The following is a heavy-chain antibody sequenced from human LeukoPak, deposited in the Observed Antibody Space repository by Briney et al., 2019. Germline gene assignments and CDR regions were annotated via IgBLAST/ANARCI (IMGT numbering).Heavy chain of an antibody. D-gene: IGHD4-17*01. CDR1: GGSFSGYY. CDR3: ARGTVTQRPFDY. Sequence: SETLSLTCAVYGGSFSGYYWSWIRQPPGKGLEWIGEINYSGSTNYNPSLKSRVTISVDTSKNQFSLKLSSVTAADTAVYYCARGTVTQRPFDYWGQGTLVTVSS. CDR2: INYSGST. V-gene: IGHV4-34*01. J-gene: IGHJ4*02.